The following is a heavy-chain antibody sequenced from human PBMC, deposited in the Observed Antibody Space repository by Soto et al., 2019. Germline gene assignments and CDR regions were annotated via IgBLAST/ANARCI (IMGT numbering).Heavy chain of an antibody. J-gene: IGHJ4*02. D-gene: IGHD1-7*01. CDR2: IFYSGSA. CDR3: ARAPSGGTTADY. Sequence: SETLSLTCTVSGGSVSNGDYYWSWIRQPPGKGLEWIGYIFYSGSAHYNPSLKSRVTISIDTSKSQFSLKLSSVTAADTAVYYCARAPSGGTTADYWGQGTLVTVSS. V-gene: IGHV4-30-4*01. CDR1: GGSVSNGDYY.